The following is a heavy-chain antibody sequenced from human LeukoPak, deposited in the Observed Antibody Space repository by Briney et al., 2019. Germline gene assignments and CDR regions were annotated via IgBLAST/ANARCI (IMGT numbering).Heavy chain of an antibody. CDR3: AKKRGYYYDSSGYCDY. CDR2: ISGSGGST. Sequence: PGGSLRLSCAASGFTFSSYAMSWVRQAPGKGLEWVSAISGSGGSTYYADSVKGRFTISRDNSKNTLYLQMNSLRAEDTAVYYCAKKRGYYYDSSGYCDYWGQGTLVTVSS. J-gene: IGHJ4*02. CDR1: GFTFSSYA. V-gene: IGHV3-23*01. D-gene: IGHD3-22*01.